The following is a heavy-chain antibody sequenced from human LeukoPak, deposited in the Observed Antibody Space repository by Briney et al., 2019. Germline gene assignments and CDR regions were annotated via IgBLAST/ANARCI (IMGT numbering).Heavy chain of an antibody. Sequence: GGSLRLSCAASGFTFSKYWMLWVRQAPGKGPGSVSRINTDGTVTTYADSVKGRFTVSRDNADNTMFLQMNSVRDEDTAVYYCATKQWLAPPPDSWGQGTPVTVSS. CDR1: GFTFSKYW. J-gene: IGHJ4*02. CDR2: INTDGTVT. D-gene: IGHD6-19*01. CDR3: ATKQWLAPPPDS. V-gene: IGHV3-74*01.